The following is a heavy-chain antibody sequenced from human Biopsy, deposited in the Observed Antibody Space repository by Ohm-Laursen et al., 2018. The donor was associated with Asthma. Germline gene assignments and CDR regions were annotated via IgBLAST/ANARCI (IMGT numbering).Heavy chain of an antibody. J-gene: IGHJ4*02. D-gene: IGHD6-19*01. V-gene: IGHV3-30*03. Sequence: RLSCAASGFTFRSYGMHWVRQAPGKGLGWGGGISYDGSNKYYADSVKGRFTISRDNSKNTLYLQMNSLRAEDTAVYYCARESSVAGSSDFDYWGQGTLVTVSS. CDR2: ISYDGSNK. CDR1: GFTFRSYG. CDR3: ARESSVAGSSDFDY.